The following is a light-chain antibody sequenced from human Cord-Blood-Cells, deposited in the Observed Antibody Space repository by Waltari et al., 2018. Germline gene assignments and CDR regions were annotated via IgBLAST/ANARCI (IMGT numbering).Light chain of an antibody. J-gene: IGLJ2*01. CDR3: SSYTSSSTLYVV. V-gene: IGLV2-14*01. Sequence: QSALTQPASVSGSPGQSITISCTGTSSHVGGYNYVSWVQQHPGKAPKLMIYDVSNRPSGVSNLFSGSKSGNTASLTISGLQAEDEADYYCSSYTSSSTLYVVFGGGTKLTVL. CDR1: SSHVGGYNY. CDR2: DVS.